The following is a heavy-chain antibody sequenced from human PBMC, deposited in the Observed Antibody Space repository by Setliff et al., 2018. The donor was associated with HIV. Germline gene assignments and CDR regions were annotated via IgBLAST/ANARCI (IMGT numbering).Heavy chain of an antibody. J-gene: IGHJ4*02. Sequence: SVKVSCKASGGTFSSYAISWVRQAPGQGLEWMGGIIPILGIANYAQKFQGRVTITAVESTSAAYMELSSLRSEDTAVYYCARDYSPTFYYYDSSGTFDYWGQGTLVTVSS. CDR1: GGTFSSYA. V-gene: IGHV1-69*10. CDR2: IIPILGIA. D-gene: IGHD3-22*01. CDR3: ARDYSPTFYYYDSSGTFDY.